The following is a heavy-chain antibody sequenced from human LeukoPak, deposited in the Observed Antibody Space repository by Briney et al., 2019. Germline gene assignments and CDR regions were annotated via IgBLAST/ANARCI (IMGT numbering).Heavy chain of an antibody. D-gene: IGHD5-18*01. J-gene: IGHJ4*02. V-gene: IGHV3-23*01. CDR1: GFTLTGYA. CDR2: ISGSGGST. CDR3: ATTWIQLWFPGGYLDY. Sequence: GGSLRLSCAASGFTLTGYAMSWVHQAPGKGLEWVSAISGSGGSTYYADSVKGRITISRDNSKNTLYLQMNSLRAEDTAVYYCATTWIQLWFPGGYLDYWGQGTLVTVSS.